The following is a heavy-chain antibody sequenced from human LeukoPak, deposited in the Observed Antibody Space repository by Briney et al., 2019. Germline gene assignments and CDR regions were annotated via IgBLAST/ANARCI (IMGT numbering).Heavy chain of an antibody. D-gene: IGHD6-19*01. Sequence: ASVKVSCKASGYTFTSYGISWVRQAPGQGLEWMGWISAYNGNTNYAQKLQGRVTMTTDTSTSTAYMELRSLGSDDTAVYYCARGAEPEQWLFLLYFDYWGRGTLVTVSS. CDR3: ARGAEPEQWLFLLYFDY. CDR2: ISAYNGNT. V-gene: IGHV1-18*04. J-gene: IGHJ4*02. CDR1: GYTFTSYG.